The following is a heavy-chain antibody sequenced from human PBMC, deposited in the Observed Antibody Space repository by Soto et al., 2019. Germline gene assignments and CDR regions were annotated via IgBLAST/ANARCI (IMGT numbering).Heavy chain of an antibody. V-gene: IGHV3-48*02. J-gene: IGHJ6*02. D-gene: IGHD3-22*01. CDR1: GFTFSSYW. CDR2: ISSSSSTI. Sequence: GSLRLSCAASGFTFSSYWMNWVRQAPGKGLEWVSYISSSSSTIYYADSVKGRFTISRDNAKNSLYLQMNSLRDEDTAVYYCARGELYYYDSSGPSPYYGMDVWGQGTTVTVSS. CDR3: ARGELYYYDSSGPSPYYGMDV.